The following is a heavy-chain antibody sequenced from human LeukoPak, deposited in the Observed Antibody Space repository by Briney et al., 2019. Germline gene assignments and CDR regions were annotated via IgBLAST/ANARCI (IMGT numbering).Heavy chain of an antibody. Sequence: SETLSLTCTVSGDSISTSNSYWGWIRQPPGKGLEWIGSIYYSGSTYYNPSLKSRVTISVDTSKNQFSLKLSSVTAADTAVYYCARGLVVVVLGFGVWGQGTLVTVSS. D-gene: IGHD3-22*01. J-gene: IGHJ4*02. CDR1: GDSISTSNSY. CDR2: IYYSGST. CDR3: ARGLVVVVLGFGV. V-gene: IGHV4-39*07.